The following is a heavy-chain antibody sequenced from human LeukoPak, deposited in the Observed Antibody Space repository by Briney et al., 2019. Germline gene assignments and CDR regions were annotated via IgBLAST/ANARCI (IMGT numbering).Heavy chain of an antibody. Sequence: PGGSLRLSCAASGFTVSSNYMSWVRQAPGKGLEWVSVIYSGGSTYYADSVKGRFTISRDNSKNTLYLQMNSLRAEDTAVYYCVRIIQAHHSSGWYDYWGQGTLVTVSS. J-gene: IGHJ4*02. CDR1: GFTVSSNY. CDR3: VRIIQAHHSSGWYDY. V-gene: IGHV3-53*05. D-gene: IGHD6-19*01. CDR2: IYSGGST.